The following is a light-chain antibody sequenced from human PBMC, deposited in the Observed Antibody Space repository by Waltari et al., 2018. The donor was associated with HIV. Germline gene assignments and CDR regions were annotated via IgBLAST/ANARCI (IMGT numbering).Light chain of an antibody. V-gene: IGLV2-14*01. CDR2: EVF. J-gene: IGLJ2*01. Sequence: QSVLTQPASVSGSPGQSLTLSCTGTTHDIASSNFVSWYQQSPDKAPKLIIYEVFNRPSGVSSRFSGSKSGNTASLTISGLQAEDEAYYHCSSYSRGALLFGGGTKVTVL. CDR3: SSYSRGALL. CDR1: THDIASSNF.